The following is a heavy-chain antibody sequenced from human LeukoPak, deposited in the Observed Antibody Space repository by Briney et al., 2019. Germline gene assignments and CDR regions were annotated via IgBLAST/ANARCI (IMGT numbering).Heavy chain of an antibody. CDR3: ARDLEGGAVAARRFYYYYGMDV. Sequence: SVKVSCKASGYTFTSYYMHWVRQAPGQGLEWMGIINPSGGSTSYAQKFQGRVTMTRDTSTSTVYMELSSLRSEDTAVYYCARDLEGGAVAARRFYYYYGMDVWGQGTTVTVSS. V-gene: IGHV1-46*01. D-gene: IGHD6-19*01. J-gene: IGHJ6*02. CDR1: GYTFTSYY. CDR2: INPSGGST.